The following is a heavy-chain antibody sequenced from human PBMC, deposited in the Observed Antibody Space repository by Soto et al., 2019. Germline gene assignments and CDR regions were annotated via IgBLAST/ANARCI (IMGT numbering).Heavy chain of an antibody. V-gene: IGHV3-21*01. CDR3: ARDKVPYSSSWNNWFDP. Sequence: GGSLRLSCAASGFTFSSYSMNWVRQAPGKGLEWVSSISSSSSYIYYADSVKGRFTISRDNAKNSLYLQMNSLRAEDTAVYYCARDKVPYSSSWNNWFDPWGQGTLVTVSS. J-gene: IGHJ5*02. CDR2: ISSSSSYI. D-gene: IGHD6-13*01. CDR1: GFTFSSYS.